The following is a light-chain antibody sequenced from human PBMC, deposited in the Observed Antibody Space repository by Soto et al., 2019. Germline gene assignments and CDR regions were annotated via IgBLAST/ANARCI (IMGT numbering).Light chain of an antibody. CDR1: SSNIGAGYD. Sequence: QAVVTQPPSMSAAPGQRVTISCTGSSSNIGAGYDVHWYHQLPGTAPKLLIHGNSNRPSGVPDRFSGSKSGTSASLVITGLQPEDEATYYCQSYDNRLSAYVFGAGTKLTVL. J-gene: IGLJ1*01. CDR2: GNS. V-gene: IGLV1-40*01. CDR3: QSYDNRLSAYV.